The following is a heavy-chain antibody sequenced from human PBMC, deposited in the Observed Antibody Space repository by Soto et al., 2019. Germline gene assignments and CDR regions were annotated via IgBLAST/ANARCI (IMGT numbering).Heavy chain of an antibody. J-gene: IGHJ6*02. Sequence: EVQLLESGGGLVQPGGSLRLSCAASGFTFSSYAMSWVRQAPGKGLEWVSAISGSGGSTYYADSVKGRFTISRDNSKNTLYLQMNSLRAEDTAVCYCASSWAVTTPRGGYYYGMDVWGQGTTVTVSS. V-gene: IGHV3-23*01. CDR1: GFTFSSYA. CDR2: ISGSGGST. CDR3: ASSWAVTTPRGGYYYGMDV. D-gene: IGHD4-17*01.